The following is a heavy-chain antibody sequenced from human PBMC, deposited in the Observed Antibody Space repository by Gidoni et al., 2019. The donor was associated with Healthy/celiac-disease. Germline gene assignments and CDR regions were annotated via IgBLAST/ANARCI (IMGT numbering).Heavy chain of an antibody. CDR3: AKGRYSYWDFDY. CDR2: ISGSGGST. D-gene: IGHD5-18*01. J-gene: IGHJ4*02. Sequence: EVQLLESGGGLVQPGGSLRLSCAAAGFTFSSYARSWVRQAPGKGLEWVSAISGSGGSTYYADSVKGRFTISRDNSKNTLYLQMNSLRAEDTAVYYCAKGRYSYWDFDYWGQGTLVTVSS. CDR1: GFTFSSYA. V-gene: IGHV3-23*01.